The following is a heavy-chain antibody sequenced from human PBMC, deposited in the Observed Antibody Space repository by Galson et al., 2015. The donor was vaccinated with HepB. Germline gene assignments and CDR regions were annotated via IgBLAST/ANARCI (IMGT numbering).Heavy chain of an antibody. CDR2: IYYSGST. J-gene: IGHJ3*02. CDR3: ASTIFGVVNGAFDI. Sequence: SETLSLTCTVSGGSISSSSYYWGWIRQPPGKGLEWIGSIYYSGSTYYNPSLKSRVTMSVDTSKNQFSLKLSSVTAADTAVYYCASTIFGVVNGAFDIWGQGTMVTVSS. D-gene: IGHD3-3*01. V-gene: IGHV4-39*07. CDR1: GGSISSSSYY.